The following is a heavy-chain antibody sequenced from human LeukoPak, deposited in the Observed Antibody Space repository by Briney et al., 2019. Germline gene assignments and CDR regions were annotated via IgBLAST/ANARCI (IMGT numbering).Heavy chain of an antibody. CDR2: IYYSGST. CDR1: GGSISSHY. V-gene: IGHV4-59*11. Sequence: SETLSLTCTVSGGSISSHYWSWIRQPPGKGLEWIGYIYYSGSTNYNPSLKSRVTISVDTSKNQFSLKLSSVTAADTAVYYCARDPGGSRDGSFNPWGQGTLVTVSS. D-gene: IGHD5-24*01. CDR3: ARDPGGSRDGSFNP. J-gene: IGHJ5*02.